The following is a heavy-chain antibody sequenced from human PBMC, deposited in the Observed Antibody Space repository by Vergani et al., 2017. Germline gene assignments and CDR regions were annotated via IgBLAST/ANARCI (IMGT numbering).Heavy chain of an antibody. CDR2: IKSKTDGGTT. CDR1: GFTFSNAW. Sequence: EVQLVESGGGLVKPGGSLRLSCAASGFTFSNAWMSWVRQAPGKGVGWVGRIKSKTDGGTTDYAAPVKGTFTISRDDSKNTLYLQMNSLKTEDTGVYYCTTVGDRFFYYYDGMDVWGQGTTVTVSS. V-gene: IGHV3-15*01. CDR3: TTVGDRFFYYYDGMDV. D-gene: IGHD3-3*01. J-gene: IGHJ6*02.